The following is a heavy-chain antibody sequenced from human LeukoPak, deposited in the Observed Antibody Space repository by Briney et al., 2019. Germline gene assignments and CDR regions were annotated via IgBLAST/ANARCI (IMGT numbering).Heavy chain of an antibody. CDR3: ARETTTVTTVVVFDY. J-gene: IGHJ4*02. CDR2: IIPIFGTA. CDR1: GGTFSSYA. Sequence: SVKVSCKASGGTFSSYAISWVRQAPGQGLEWMGGIIPIFGTANYAQKFQGRVTITADESTSTAYMELSSLRSEDTAAYYCARETTTVTTVVVFDYWGQGTLVTVSS. V-gene: IGHV1-69*13. D-gene: IGHD4-17*01.